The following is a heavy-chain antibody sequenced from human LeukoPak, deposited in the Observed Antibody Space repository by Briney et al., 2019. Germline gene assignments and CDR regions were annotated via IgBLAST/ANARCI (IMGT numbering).Heavy chain of an antibody. J-gene: IGHJ5*02. CDR1: GFTLSSYS. Sequence: PGGSLRLSCAASGFTLSSYSMNWVRQAPGKGLEWVSCMSSSSRYIYYADSAKGRFTISRDNANNSLYLQMSSLRAEDTAVYYCVRVRTTNWFDPWGQGTLVTVSS. V-gene: IGHV3-21*01. CDR3: VRVRTTNWFDP. D-gene: IGHD2/OR15-2a*01. CDR2: MSSSSRYI.